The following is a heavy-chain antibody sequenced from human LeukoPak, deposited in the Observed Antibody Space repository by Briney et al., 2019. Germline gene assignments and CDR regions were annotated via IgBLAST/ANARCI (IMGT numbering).Heavy chain of an antibody. J-gene: IGHJ4*02. CDR1: GWSFRRDG. D-gene: IGHD1-26*01. CDR2: IWYDGSNQ. V-gene: IGHV3-33*01. Sequence: PGGSLRLSCAAAGWSFRRDGMEWVGQDSIKGLDWVAVIWYDGSNQHYADSVKGRFTISRDDSKNMLYLQMNSLRAEDTAVYYCASYSGNQFRYYWGQGTLVTVSS. CDR3: ASYSGNQFRYY.